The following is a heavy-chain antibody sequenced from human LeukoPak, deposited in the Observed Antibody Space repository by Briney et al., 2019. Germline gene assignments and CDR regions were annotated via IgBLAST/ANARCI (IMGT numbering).Heavy chain of an antibody. V-gene: IGHV3-23*01. D-gene: IGHD2-21*01. CDR3: AKGLYGDTFLNWFDP. CDR2: ISGSGVST. J-gene: IGHJ5*02. CDR1: GFTFSSYA. Sequence: GGSLRLSCAASGFTFSSYAMSWVRQAPGKGLKWVSGISGSGVSTYCTDSVKGRFTVSRDNSKNTMFLQMNSLRAEDTAVYYCAKGLYGDTFLNWFDPWGQGTLVTVSS.